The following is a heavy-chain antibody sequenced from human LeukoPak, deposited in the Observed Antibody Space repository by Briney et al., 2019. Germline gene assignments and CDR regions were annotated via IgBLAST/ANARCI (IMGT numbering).Heavy chain of an antibody. CDR3: AIPGTDCSGGSCYRPSFFDY. CDR2: INHSGST. J-gene: IGHJ4*02. Sequence: PSETLSLTCAVYGGSFSGYYWSWIRQPPGKGLEWIGEINHSGSTNYNPSLKSRVTISVDTSKNQFSLKLSSVTAADTAVYYCAIPGTDCSGGSCYRPSFFDYWGQGTLVTVSS. D-gene: IGHD2-15*01. V-gene: IGHV4-34*01. CDR1: GGSFSGYY.